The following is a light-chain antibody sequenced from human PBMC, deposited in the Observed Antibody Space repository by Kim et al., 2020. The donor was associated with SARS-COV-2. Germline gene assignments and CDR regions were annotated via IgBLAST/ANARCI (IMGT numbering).Light chain of an antibody. J-gene: IGKJ1*01. CDR1: QGISND. CDR3: QKYNGAPWA. CDR2: AAS. V-gene: IGKV1-27*01. Sequence: SASVGDRVTITCRASQGISNDLVWYQQKPGKVPKLLIYAASALRSGVPFRFSGSGSGTDFTLTIRSLQPEDAASYYCQKYNGAPWAFGQGTKVEI.